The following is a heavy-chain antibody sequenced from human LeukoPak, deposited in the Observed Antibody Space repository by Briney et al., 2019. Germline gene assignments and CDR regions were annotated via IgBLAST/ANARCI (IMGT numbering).Heavy chain of an antibody. CDR1: GGSMSDYY. CDR3: ASGCSGGSCYLKPPNDY. Sequence: SETLSLTCTVSGGSMSDYYWTWIRQPPGKGLEWIGYIYYSGSTNYNPSLESRVTISINTSKNQFSLKLNPVTAADTAVYYCASGCSGGSCYLKPPNDYWGQGTLVTVSS. CDR2: IYYSGST. J-gene: IGHJ4*02. D-gene: IGHD2-15*01. V-gene: IGHV4-59*01.